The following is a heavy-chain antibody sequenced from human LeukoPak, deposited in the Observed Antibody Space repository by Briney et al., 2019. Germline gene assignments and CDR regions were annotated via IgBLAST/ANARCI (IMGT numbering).Heavy chain of an antibody. CDR3: ARGAVAVRNAFDI. CDR1: GDGLSSNSAA. D-gene: IGHD6-19*01. V-gene: IGHV6-1*01. J-gene: IGHJ3*02. Sequence: SQTLSPTWPIAGDGLSSNSAAWNWIRQFPSRGLEWLGRTYYSSKWYNDYAVSVKSRITINPDTSKNQSTLQLNSVTPEDTAVYYCARGAVAVRNAFDIWGQGTRVTVSS. CDR2: TYYSSKWYN.